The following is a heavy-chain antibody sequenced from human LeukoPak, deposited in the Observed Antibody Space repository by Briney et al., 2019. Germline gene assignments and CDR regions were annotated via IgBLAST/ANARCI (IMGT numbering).Heavy chain of an antibody. V-gene: IGHV1-69*05. D-gene: IGHD6-13*01. Sequence: SVKVSCRASGGTFSSYAISWVRQAPGQGLEWMGGIIPIFGTANYAQKFQGRVTITTDESTSTAYMELSSLRSEDTAVYYCARSSSSWYEVVGYNWFDPWGQGTLVTVSS. CDR1: GGTFSSYA. CDR2: IIPIFGTA. J-gene: IGHJ5*02. CDR3: ARSSSSWYEVVGYNWFDP.